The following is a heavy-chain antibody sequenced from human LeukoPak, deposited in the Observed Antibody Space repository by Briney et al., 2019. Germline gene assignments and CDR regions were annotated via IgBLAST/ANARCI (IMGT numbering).Heavy chain of an antibody. V-gene: IGHV4-31*03. CDR2: IYYSGST. J-gene: IGHJ4*02. Sequence: SQTLSLTCTVSGGSISSGGYYWSWIRQHPGKGLEWIGYIYYSGSTYYNPPLKSRVTISVDTSKNQFSLKLSSVTAADTAVYYCATIAAAGTGAFDYWGQGTLVTVSS. CDR1: GGSISSGGYY. CDR3: ATIAAAGTGAFDY. D-gene: IGHD6-13*01.